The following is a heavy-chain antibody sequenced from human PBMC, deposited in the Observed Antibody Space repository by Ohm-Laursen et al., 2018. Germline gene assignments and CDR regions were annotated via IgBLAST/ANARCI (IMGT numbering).Heavy chain of an antibody. Sequence: TQTLTLTCTFSGFSLSTTKMCVNWIRQPPGKALEWLARIDWDDDKYYSTSLKTRLTISKDTSKNQVVLTMTNMDPVDTATYYCARIVVSGADAFDIWGQGTMVTVSS. V-gene: IGHV2-70*11. CDR3: ARIVVSGADAFDI. J-gene: IGHJ3*02. CDR1: GFSLSTTKMC. CDR2: IDWDDDK. D-gene: IGHD5/OR15-5a*01.